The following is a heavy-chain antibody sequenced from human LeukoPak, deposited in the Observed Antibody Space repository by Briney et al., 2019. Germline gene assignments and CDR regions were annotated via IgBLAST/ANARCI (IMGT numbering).Heavy chain of an antibody. CDR1: GFTFDDYG. Sequence: TGGSLRLSCAASGFTFDDYGMSWVRQAPGKGLEWVSGINWNGDSTGYADSVKGRFTFSRDNSKNTVYLQMNSLRPEDTAVYYCVRDRDWAFDYWGQGSLVTVSS. V-gene: IGHV3-20*04. J-gene: IGHJ4*02. CDR3: VRDRDWAFDY. D-gene: IGHD2-21*02. CDR2: INWNGDST.